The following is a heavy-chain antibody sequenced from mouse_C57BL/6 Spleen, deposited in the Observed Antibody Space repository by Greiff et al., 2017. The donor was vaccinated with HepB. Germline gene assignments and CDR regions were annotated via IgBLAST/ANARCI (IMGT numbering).Heavy chain of an antibody. CDR3: TITGYYYAMDY. CDR2: IDPETGGT. CDR1: GYTFTDYE. J-gene: IGHJ4*01. D-gene: IGHD4-1*01. Sequence: QVQLQQSGAELVRPGASVTLSCKASGYTFTDYEMHWVKQTPVHGLEWIGAIDPETGGTAYNQKFKGKAILTADKSSSTSYMELRSLTSEDSAVYYCTITGYYYAMDYWGQGTSVTVSS. V-gene: IGHV1-15*01.